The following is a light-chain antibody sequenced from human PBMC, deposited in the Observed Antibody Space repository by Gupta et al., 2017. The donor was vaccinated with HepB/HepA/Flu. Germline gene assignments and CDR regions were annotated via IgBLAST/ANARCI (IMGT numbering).Light chain of an antibody. V-gene: IGLV1-44*01. CDR3: ASWDDSLDGHV. CDR2: TNN. J-gene: IGLJ1*01. Sequence: QSVLTQPPSISGIPGQTVTISCSGSTSNIESNTVDWYQQLPGAAPKLLIYTNNQRPSGVPGRFSGSRSGTSAPLAISGLQSEDEADYYCASWDDSLDGHVFGTGTKVTVL. CDR1: TSNIESNT.